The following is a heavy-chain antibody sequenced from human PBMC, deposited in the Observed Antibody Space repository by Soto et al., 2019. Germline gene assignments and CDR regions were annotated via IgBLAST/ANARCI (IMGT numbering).Heavy chain of an antibody. V-gene: IGHV2-5*02. CDR3: VHSLGEDGFEP. D-gene: IGHD3-16*01. J-gene: IGHJ5*02. Sequence: QITLKESGPTLVKSTQTLTLTCTFSGFSLTTSGVGVGWIRQPPGKALEWLALMYWDDDKRYSPSLKSRLTITKDPSKNQVVLMMTNMDPVDTTTYYCVHSLGEDGFEPWGQGTLVTVAS. CDR1: GFSLTTSGVG. CDR2: MYWDDDK.